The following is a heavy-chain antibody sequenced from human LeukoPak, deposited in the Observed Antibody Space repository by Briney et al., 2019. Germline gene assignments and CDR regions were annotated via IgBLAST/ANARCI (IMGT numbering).Heavy chain of an antibody. CDR3: TRGGELMNF. Sequence: SETLSLTCTVSGGSISSSSYYWGWIRQPPGKGLEWIGSIYYSGSTYYNPSLKSRVTISIDASKNQFSLRLSSVTAADTAVYYCTRGGELMNFWGQGTLVTVSP. J-gene: IGHJ4*02. CDR1: GGSISSSSYY. CDR2: IYYSGST. D-gene: IGHD1-26*01. V-gene: IGHV4-39*07.